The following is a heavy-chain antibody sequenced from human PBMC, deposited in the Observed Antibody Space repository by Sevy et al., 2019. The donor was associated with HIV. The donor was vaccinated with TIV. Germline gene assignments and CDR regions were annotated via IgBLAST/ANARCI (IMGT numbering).Heavy chain of an antibody. Sequence: GSLRLSCAASGFTFSSYWMSWVRQAPGKGLEWVANIKQDGSEKYYVDSVKGRFTISRDNAKNSLYLQMNSLRAEDTAVYYCARDSPYYYDSSGLGNDYWGQGTLVTVSS. CDR1: GFTFSSYW. CDR2: IKQDGSEK. J-gene: IGHJ4*02. D-gene: IGHD3-22*01. CDR3: ARDSPYYYDSSGLGNDY. V-gene: IGHV3-7*01.